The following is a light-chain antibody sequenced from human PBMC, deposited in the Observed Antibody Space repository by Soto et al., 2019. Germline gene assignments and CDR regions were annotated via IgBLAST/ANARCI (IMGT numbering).Light chain of an antibody. V-gene: IGKV1-12*01. CDR1: QDINIW. Sequence: DIQMTQSPSSVSASVGDRVTITCRARQDINIWLAWYQQKPGRAPKLLIYAASSLQSGVPSRFSGSGSGTDFTLTISSLQPEDFAAYYCLQANSFPLTFGRGTKVEI. J-gene: IGKJ4*01. CDR3: LQANSFPLT. CDR2: AAS.